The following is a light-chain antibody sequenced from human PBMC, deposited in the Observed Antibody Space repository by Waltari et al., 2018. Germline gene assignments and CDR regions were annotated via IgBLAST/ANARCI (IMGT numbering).Light chain of an antibody. J-gene: IGKJ1*01. Sequence: AFRMTQSPSSLSASTGDRVTITCRASQHISNYLAWFQQRPGKAPELLIYEASTLQRGGPSRFSGSGSGTDFTLTITSLQSDDFATYYCQQYFNYPRTFGQGTRVEIE. CDR2: EAS. CDR1: QHISNY. CDR3: QQYFNYPRT. V-gene: IGKV1-8*01.